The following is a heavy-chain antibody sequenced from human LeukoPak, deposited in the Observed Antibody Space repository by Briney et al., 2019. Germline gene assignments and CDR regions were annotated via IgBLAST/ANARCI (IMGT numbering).Heavy chain of an antibody. D-gene: IGHD3-9*01. V-gene: IGHV1-2*02. CDR1: GYTFTSYY. J-gene: IGHJ5*02. CDR2: INPNSSGT. Sequence: ASVKVSCKASGYTFTSYYMHWVRQAPGQGLEWMGWINPNSSGTNYAQKFQGRVTMTRDTSISTAYMELSRLRSDDTAVYYCARGIPRYFDWLYPTDPWGQGTLVTVSS. CDR3: ARGIPRYFDWLYPTDP.